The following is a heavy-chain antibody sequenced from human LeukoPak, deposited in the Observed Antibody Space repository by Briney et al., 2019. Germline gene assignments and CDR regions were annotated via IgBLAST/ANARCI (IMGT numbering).Heavy chain of an antibody. Sequence: SGGSLRLSCAASGFTFSTYWMSWVRQAPGKGLEWVANIKQDGSEKYYVDSVKGRFTISRDNAKNSLYLQMNSLRAEDTAVYYCARLEKYYYDSSGYYFDYWGQGTLVTVSS. CDR2: IKQDGSEK. V-gene: IGHV3-7*01. D-gene: IGHD3-22*01. CDR3: ARLEKYYYDSSGYYFDY. J-gene: IGHJ4*02. CDR1: GFTFSTYW.